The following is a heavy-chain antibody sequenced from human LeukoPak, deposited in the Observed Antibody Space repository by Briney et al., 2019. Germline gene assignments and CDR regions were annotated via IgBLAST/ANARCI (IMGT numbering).Heavy chain of an antibody. CDR2: INPNSGGT. Sequence: GASVKVSCKASGYTFTGYYMHWVRQASGQGLEWMGRINPNSGGTNYAQKFQGRVTMTRDTSISTAYMELSRLRSDDTAVYYCGTLLSNGPFDYWGQGTLVTVSS. V-gene: IGHV1-2*06. CDR1: GYTFTGYY. CDR3: GTLLSNGPFDY. J-gene: IGHJ4*02.